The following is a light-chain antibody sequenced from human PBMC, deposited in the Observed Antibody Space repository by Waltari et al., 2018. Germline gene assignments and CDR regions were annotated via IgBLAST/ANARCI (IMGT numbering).Light chain of an antibody. CDR2: DIS. CDR1: QSVSRY. Sequence: EIVLTQSPATLSFFPGERVTLSCRASQSVSRYMAWYQQKPGQAPRLLIYDISNRATGIPARFRGSGSGSDFTLTISSLEPEDFAVYYCHQHNNWPYTFGQGTKLEI. CDR3: HQHNNWPYT. V-gene: IGKV3-11*01. J-gene: IGKJ2*01.